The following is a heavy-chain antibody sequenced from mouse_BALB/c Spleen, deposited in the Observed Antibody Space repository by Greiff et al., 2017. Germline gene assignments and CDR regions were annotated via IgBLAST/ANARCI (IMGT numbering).Heavy chain of an antibody. CDR3: ARSNYGAMDY. CDR1: GYSITSDYA. Sequence: EVMLVESGPGLVKPSQSLSLTCTVTGYSITSDYAWNWIRQFPGNKLEWMGYISYSGSTSYNPSLKSRISITRDTSKNQFFLQLNSVTTEDTATYYCARSNYGAMDYWGQGTSVTVSS. CDR2: ISYSGST. D-gene: IGHD2-5*01. J-gene: IGHJ4*01. V-gene: IGHV3-2*02.